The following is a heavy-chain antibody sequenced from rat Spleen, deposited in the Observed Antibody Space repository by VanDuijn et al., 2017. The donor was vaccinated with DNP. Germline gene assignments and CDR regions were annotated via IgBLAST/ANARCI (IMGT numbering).Heavy chain of an antibody. CDR3: ARDLIIRDTTSAMDA. J-gene: IGHJ4*01. Sequence: QVQLKESGPGMVQPSQTLSLTCTVSGFSLTDYNILWVRQPPGKGLEWMGVIWKHGATRYNSALKSRLSFSKATSKSQVFLKLNSLQTEDTATYYCARDLIIRDTTSAMDAWGQGTSVTVSS. V-gene: IGHV2-41*01. CDR2: IWKHGAT. D-gene: IGHD4-3*01. CDR1: GFSLTDYN.